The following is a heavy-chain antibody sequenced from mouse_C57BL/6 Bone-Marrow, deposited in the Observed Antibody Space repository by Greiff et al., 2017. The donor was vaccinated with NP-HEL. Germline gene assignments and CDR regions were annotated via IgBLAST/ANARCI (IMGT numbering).Heavy chain of an antibody. J-gene: IGHJ1*03. CDR3: ARSLGREYFDV. CDR2: IYPGSGNT. Sequence: QVQLQQSGPELVKPGASVKISCKASGYTFTDYYINWVKQRPGQGLAWIGWIYPGSGNTKYNEKFKGKATLTVDTASSTAYMQLSSLTSEDSAVYVCARSLGREYFDVWGTGTTVTVSS. CDR1: GYTFTDYY. D-gene: IGHD4-1*01. V-gene: IGHV1-84*01.